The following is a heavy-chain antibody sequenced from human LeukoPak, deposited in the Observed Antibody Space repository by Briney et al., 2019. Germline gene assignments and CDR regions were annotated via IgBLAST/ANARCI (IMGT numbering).Heavy chain of an antibody. CDR2: IDPSDSYT. CDR1: GYSLTSYW. J-gene: IGHJ4*02. D-gene: IGHD5-12*01. Sequence: GESLKISCKGSGYSLTSYWISWVRQMPGKGLEWMGRIDPSDSYTNYSPSFQGHVTISADKSISTAYLQWSSLKASDTAMYYCARQYHSGYVTDYWGQGTLVTVSS. V-gene: IGHV5-10-1*01. CDR3: ARQYHSGYVTDY.